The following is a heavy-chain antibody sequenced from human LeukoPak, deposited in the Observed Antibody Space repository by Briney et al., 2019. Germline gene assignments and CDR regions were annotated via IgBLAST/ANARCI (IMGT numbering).Heavy chain of an antibody. CDR1: GFTFSDAW. CDR3: TTDGSTTLSNTFDY. Sequence: GGSLRLSCAASGFTFSDAWMNWVRLAPGKGLEWVGRIKSRSRGETVDYAAPVKGRFTISRDDSKTTVYLQMNSLKTEDTAIYYCTTDGSTTLSNTFDYWGQGTLVTVSS. V-gene: IGHV3-15*01. D-gene: IGHD1-26*01. J-gene: IGHJ4*02. CDR2: IKSRSRGETV.